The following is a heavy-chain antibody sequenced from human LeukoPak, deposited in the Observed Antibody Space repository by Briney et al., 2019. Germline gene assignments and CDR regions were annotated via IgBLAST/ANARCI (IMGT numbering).Heavy chain of an antibody. J-gene: IGHJ2*01. CDR3: AKEDSGSGSIDWYFDL. Sequence: GGSLRLSCAASGFTFSSYAMSWVRQAPGKGLEWVSGISGSGGSTYYADSVKGRFTISRDNSKNTLYLQMNSLRAEDTVVYYCAKEDSGSGSIDWYFDLWGRGTLVTVSS. D-gene: IGHD3-10*01. V-gene: IGHV3-23*01. CDR2: ISGSGGST. CDR1: GFTFSSYA.